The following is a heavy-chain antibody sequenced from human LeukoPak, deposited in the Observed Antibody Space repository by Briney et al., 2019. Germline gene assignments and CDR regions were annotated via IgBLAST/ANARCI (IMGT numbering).Heavy chain of an antibody. V-gene: IGHV4-34*01. CDR3: ARGQNCSSTSCYSYYYMDV. CDR2: INHSGST. CDR1: GGSISSYY. J-gene: IGHJ6*03. Sequence: SETLSLTCTVSGGSISSYYWSWIRQSPGKGLEWIGEINHSGSTNYNPSLKSRVTISVDTSKNQFSLKLSSVTAADTAVYYCARGQNCSSTSCYSYYYMDVWGKGTTVTVSS. D-gene: IGHD2-2*01.